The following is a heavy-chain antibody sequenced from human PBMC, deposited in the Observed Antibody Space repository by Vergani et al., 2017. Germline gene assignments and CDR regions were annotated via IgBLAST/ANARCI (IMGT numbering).Heavy chain of an antibody. Sequence: QVQLVQSGAEVQKPGASVKVSCKASGYTFTGYYMHWVRQAPGQGLEWMGWINPNSGGTNYAQQFQGRVTMTRDTSISTAYMGLSRLRSDDTAVYYCARGRTRQLVRVDYWGQGTLVTVSS. CDR1: GYTFTGYY. D-gene: IGHD6-6*01. CDR2: INPNSGGT. V-gene: IGHV1-2*02. CDR3: ARGRTRQLVRVDY. J-gene: IGHJ4*02.